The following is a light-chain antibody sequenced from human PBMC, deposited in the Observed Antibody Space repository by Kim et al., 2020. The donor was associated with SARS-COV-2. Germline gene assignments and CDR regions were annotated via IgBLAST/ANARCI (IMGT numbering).Light chain of an antibody. V-gene: IGKV3D-15*01. CDR3: QQYYTWSALT. CDR1: QSVRSS. CDR2: DAS. J-gene: IGKJ4*01. Sequence: SPGERATRTCRARQSVRSSLSWYQQKTGQAPRLLIYDASIRATGVPARFTGSGSGTEFTLTISSLQSEDFAVYFCQQYYTWSALTFGGGTKVDIK.